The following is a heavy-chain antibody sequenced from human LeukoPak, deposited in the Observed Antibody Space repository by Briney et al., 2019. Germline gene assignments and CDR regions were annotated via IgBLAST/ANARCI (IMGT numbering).Heavy chain of an antibody. Sequence: ASVKVSCKASGYTFTSYAMHWVRQAPGQRLEWMGWINAGNGNTKYSQKFQGRVTITRDTSASTAYMKLSSLRSEDTAVYYCARTGKPIITFGGVIVIPGAFDIWGQGTMVTVSS. CDR2: INAGNGNT. CDR3: ARTGKPIITFGGVIVIPGAFDI. J-gene: IGHJ3*02. CDR1: GYTFTSYA. D-gene: IGHD3-16*02. V-gene: IGHV1-3*01.